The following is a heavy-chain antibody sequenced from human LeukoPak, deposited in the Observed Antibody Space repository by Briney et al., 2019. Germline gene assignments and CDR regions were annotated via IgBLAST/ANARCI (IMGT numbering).Heavy chain of an antibody. CDR3: ASGGAEGFDY. V-gene: IGHV3-21*01. CDR2: ISSSSSNI. CDR1: GFTFNNYS. J-gene: IGHJ4*02. Sequence: GGSLRSSWAASGFTFNNYSMNWGRQAPGEGVGWVSSISSSSSNIYDADSAKGRFTISRDNAKNSLYLQMNSLRAEDTAVYYCASGGAEGFDYWGQGTLVTVS.